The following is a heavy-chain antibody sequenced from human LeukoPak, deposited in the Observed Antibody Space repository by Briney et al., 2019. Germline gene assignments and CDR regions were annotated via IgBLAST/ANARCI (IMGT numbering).Heavy chain of an antibody. Sequence: ASVKVSCKASGYTFTSYGTSWVRQSPGQGLEWMGWISAYNGNTNYAQKLQGRVTMTTDTSTSTAYMELRSLRSDDTAVYYCARSHSSSSFHWFDPWGQGTLVTVSS. D-gene: IGHD6-13*01. J-gene: IGHJ5*02. CDR2: ISAYNGNT. V-gene: IGHV1-18*01. CDR1: GYTFTSYG. CDR3: ARSHSSSSFHWFDP.